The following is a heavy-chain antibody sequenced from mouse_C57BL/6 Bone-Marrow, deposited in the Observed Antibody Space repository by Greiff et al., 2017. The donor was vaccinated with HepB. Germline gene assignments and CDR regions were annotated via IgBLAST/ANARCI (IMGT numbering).Heavy chain of an antibody. Sequence: VQLQESGAELVKPGASVKLSCKASGYTFTEYTIHWVKQRSGQGLEWIGEIYPRSGNTYYNEKFKGKATLTADKSSSTAYMELRSLTSEDSAVYFCARSDYYGSSHDYWGQGTTLTVSS. CDR2: IYPRSGNT. J-gene: IGHJ2*01. CDR3: ARSDYYGSSHDY. D-gene: IGHD1-1*01. CDR1: GYTFTEYT. V-gene: IGHV1-81*01.